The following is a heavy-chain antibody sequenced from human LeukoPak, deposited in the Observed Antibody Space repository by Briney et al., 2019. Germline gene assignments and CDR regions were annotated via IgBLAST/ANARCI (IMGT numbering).Heavy chain of an antibody. Sequence: PGGSLRLSCAASGFTFSSYGMHWVRQAPGKGLEWVAVISYDGSNKYYADSVKGRFTISRDNSKNTLYLQMNSLRAEDTAVYYCAKGGPYYDFWSGHTLDYWGQGTLVTVSS. CDR2: ISYDGSNK. CDR1: GFTFSSYG. CDR3: AKGGPYYDFWSGHTLDY. D-gene: IGHD3-3*01. J-gene: IGHJ4*02. V-gene: IGHV3-30*18.